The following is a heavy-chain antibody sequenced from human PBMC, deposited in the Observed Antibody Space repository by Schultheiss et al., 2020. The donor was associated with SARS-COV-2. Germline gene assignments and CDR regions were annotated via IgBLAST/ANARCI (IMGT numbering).Heavy chain of an antibody. J-gene: IGHJ6*02. CDR3: TTAVGHPGYYGMDV. Sequence: GGSLRLSCAASGFTFPDAWMSWVRQAPGKGLEWVGRIKSETDGGTTDYAAPVKGRFTISRDDSKNTLYLQMNSLKTEDTAVYYCTTAVGHPGYYGMDVWGQGTTVTVSS. D-gene: IGHD1-26*01. CDR2: IKSETDGGTT. CDR1: GFTFPDAW. V-gene: IGHV3-15*01.